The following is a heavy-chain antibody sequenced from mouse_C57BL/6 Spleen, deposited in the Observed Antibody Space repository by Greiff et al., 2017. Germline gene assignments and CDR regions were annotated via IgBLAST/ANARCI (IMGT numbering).Heavy chain of an antibody. CDR3: ARWGYGSCYLAD. J-gene: IGHJ3*01. V-gene: IGHV1-61*01. Sequence: QVQLQQPGAELVRPGSSVKLSCKASGYTFTSYWMDWVKQRPGQGLEWIGNIYPSDSETHYNQKFKDKATLTVDKSSSTAYMQLSSLTSEDSAVYDCARWGYGSCYLADWGQGTLVTVAA. CDR1: GYTFTSYW. CDR2: IYPSDSET. D-gene: IGHD1-1*01.